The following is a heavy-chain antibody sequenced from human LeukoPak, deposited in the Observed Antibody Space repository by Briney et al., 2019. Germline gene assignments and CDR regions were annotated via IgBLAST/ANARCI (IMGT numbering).Heavy chain of an antibody. D-gene: IGHD4-23*01. J-gene: IGHJ3*02. CDR2: ISSSTNTI. CDR1: GFTFSSYS. V-gene: IGHV3-48*02. Sequence: KTGGSLRLSCAASGFTFSSYSMNWVRQAPGEGLEWVSYISSSTNTIYYADSVKGRFTISRDNAKNSLFLQMNSLRDEDTAVYYCARGGYGANDDAFDIWGQGTMVTVSS. CDR3: ARGGYGANDDAFDI.